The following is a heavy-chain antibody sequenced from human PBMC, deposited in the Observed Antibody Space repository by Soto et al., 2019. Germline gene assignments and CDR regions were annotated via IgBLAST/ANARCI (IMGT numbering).Heavy chain of an antibody. J-gene: IGHJ3*02. CDR3: AKDIPRTASLDAFAI. CDR2: ISWYGGST. Sequence: SLRLSWSAAGVTLSDYNMHLLRQAPGKGLEWVSLISWYGGSTYYVDSVKGRFTISRDNIKNSLYLQMNSLRTEDPALYYCAKDIPRTASLDAFAIWGQGTMVTVS. CDR1: GVTLSDYN. V-gene: IGHV3-43*01.